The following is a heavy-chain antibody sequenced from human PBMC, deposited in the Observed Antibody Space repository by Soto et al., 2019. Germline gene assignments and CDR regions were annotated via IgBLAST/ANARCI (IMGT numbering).Heavy chain of an antibody. CDR2: ISYDGRVK. D-gene: IGHD1-26*01. CDR3: ARDFIVGAPDYFDY. J-gene: IGHJ4*02. CDR1: GFTFSDYP. Sequence: QVQLVESGGGVVQPGRSLSLSCAASGFTFSDYPMHWVRQAPGKGLGWVAVISYDGRVKYYVDSVKGRFTISRDDSKNTLYLQMNSLRVDDTAVYYCARDFIVGAPDYFDYWGQGTLVTVSS. V-gene: IGHV3-30*04.